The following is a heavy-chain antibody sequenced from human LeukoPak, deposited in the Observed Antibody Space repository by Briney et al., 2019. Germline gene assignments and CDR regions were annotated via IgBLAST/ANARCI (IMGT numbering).Heavy chain of an antibody. Sequence: SETLSLTCAVYGGSFSGYYWSWIRQPPGKGLEWIGEINHSGGTNYNPSLKSRVTISVDTSKNQFSLKLSSVTAADTAVYYCARAGYCSGGSCLPRIWGQGTMVTVSS. CDR2: INHSGGT. D-gene: IGHD2-15*01. CDR3: ARAGYCSGGSCLPRI. J-gene: IGHJ3*02. V-gene: IGHV4-34*01. CDR1: GGSFSGYY.